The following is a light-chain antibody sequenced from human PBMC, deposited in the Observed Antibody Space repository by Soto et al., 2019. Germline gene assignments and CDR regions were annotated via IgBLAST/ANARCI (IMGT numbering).Light chain of an antibody. Sequence: EIVLTQSPATLSLSPGERATLSCRASQSVSSYLAWYQQKPGQAPRLLIYDASNRATGIPARCSGSGSGTDFSLTISSLEPEDFAVYYYQQRSNWPPGYTFGQGTKLEIK. J-gene: IGKJ2*01. V-gene: IGKV3-11*01. CDR2: DAS. CDR1: QSVSSY. CDR3: QQRSNWPPGYT.